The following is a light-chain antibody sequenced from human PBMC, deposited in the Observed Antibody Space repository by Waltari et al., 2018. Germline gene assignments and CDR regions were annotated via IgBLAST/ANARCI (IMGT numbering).Light chain of an antibody. J-gene: IGKJ1*01. CDR1: QGISNY. V-gene: IGKV1D-17*01. CDR3: LQHNSYPRG. CDR2: AAS. Sequence: NIQMTQSPSAMSAAVGDRCTITCRARQGISNYFAWCQQKPGKVPKHLIYAASSLQSGVPSRFSGSGSGTEFTLTISSLQPEDFATYYCLQHNSYPRGFGQGTKVEIK.